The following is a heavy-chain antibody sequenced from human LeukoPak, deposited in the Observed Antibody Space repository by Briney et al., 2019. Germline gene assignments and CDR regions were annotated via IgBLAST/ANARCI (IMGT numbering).Heavy chain of an antibody. V-gene: IGHV3-23*01. J-gene: IGHJ4*02. CDR3: ARDYADYVGYFFFDY. D-gene: IGHD4-17*01. CDR2: ISGGGETT. CDR1: GFTFNNYA. Sequence: GGSLRLSCAASGFTFNNYAMNWVRQAPGKGLEWVSSISGGGETTYYADPAKGRFTISRDNSQNTLYLQMNSLRAEDTAVYYCARDYADYVGYFFFDYWGQGTLVTVSS.